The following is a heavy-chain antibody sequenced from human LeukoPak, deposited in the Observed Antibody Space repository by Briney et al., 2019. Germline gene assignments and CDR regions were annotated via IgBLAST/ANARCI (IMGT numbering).Heavy chain of an antibody. J-gene: IGHJ4*02. Sequence: GGSLRLSCAASGFTFSSYSMSWFRQAPGKGLEWVSAISRSGGSTYYADSVKGRFTISRDNSKNTLYLKMNRLRAEDTDVYYCAKDLIFSDFWSGSPSPFDYWGQGTLVTVSS. D-gene: IGHD3-3*01. CDR2: ISRSGGST. CDR1: GFTFSSYS. CDR3: AKDLIFSDFWSGSPSPFDY. V-gene: IGHV3-23*01.